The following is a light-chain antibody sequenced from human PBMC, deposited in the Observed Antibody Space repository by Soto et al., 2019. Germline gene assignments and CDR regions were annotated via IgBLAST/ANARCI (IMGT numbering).Light chain of an antibody. CDR1: QSVSNN. CDR3: QQYNNWQPIT. J-gene: IGKJ5*01. CDR2: GAS. V-gene: IGKV3-15*01. Sequence: EIVMTQSPATLSVSPGDTVTLSCRASQSVSNNLAWYQQKPGQAPRLLIYGASTRATGIPARFSGSGSGTDFTLTISSLQSEDVAVYYCQQYNNWQPITFGQGTRLEIK.